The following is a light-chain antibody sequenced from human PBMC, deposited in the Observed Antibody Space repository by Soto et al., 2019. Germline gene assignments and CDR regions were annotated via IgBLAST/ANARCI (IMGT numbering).Light chain of an antibody. CDR3: QTWGTGTCV. CDR2: LNSAGSH. J-gene: IGLJ3*02. V-gene: IGLV4-69*01. CDR1: SGHSSYA. Sequence: QLVLTQSPSASASLGASVKLTCTLSSGHSSYAIAWHQQQPEKGPRYLMKLNSAGSHSKGDGIPDRFSGSSSGAERYLTIYRLQSEDEADYYCQTWGTGTCVFGGGTKLTVL.